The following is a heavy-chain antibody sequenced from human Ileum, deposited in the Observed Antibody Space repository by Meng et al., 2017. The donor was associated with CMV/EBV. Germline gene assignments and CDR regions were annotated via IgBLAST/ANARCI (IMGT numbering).Heavy chain of an antibody. Sequence: GGSLRLSCAASGFTFSSYGMHWMRQPPGKGPEWVAVLSADGTMSYYSNSVKGRFTISRDNSKSTMYLQVNSLKKEDTAIYYCTRGLGVVGATPRAYYGMDVWGQGTSVTVSS. CDR1: GFTFSSYG. D-gene: IGHD1-26*01. J-gene: IGHJ6*02. CDR3: TRGLGVVGATPRAYYGMDV. V-gene: IGHV3-30*19. CDR2: LSADGTMS.